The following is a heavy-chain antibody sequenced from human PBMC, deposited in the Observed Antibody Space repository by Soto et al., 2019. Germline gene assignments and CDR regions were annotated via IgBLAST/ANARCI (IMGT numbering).Heavy chain of an antibody. CDR3: ARLGRLRYYYYGMDV. J-gene: IGHJ6*02. V-gene: IGHV1-69*12. CDR2: IIPIFGTA. CDR1: GGTFSSYA. Sequence: QVQLVQSGAAVKKPGSSVKVSCKASGGTFSSYAISWVRQAPGQGLEWMGGIIPIFGTANYAQKFQGRVTITADESTSTADMELSSLRSEDTAVYYCARLGRLRYYYYGMDVWGQGTTVTVSS. D-gene: IGHD6-25*01.